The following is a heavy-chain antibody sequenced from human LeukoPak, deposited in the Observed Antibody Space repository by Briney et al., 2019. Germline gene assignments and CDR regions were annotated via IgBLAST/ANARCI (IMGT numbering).Heavy chain of an antibody. CDR1: GFTFSTYS. CDR3: AKTGATYYYYMDV. CDR2: ISSSTV. D-gene: IGHD1-26*01. J-gene: IGHJ6*03. Sequence: GGSLRLSCAASGFTFSTYSMNWVRQAPGKGLEWVSYISSSTVSYADSVKGRFTISRDNSKNTLYLQMNSLRAEDTAVYYCAKTGATYYYYMDVWGKGTTVTVSS. V-gene: IGHV3-48*01.